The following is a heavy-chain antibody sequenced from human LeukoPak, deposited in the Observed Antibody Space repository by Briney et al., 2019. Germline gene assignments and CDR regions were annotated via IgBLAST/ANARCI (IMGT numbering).Heavy chain of an antibody. Sequence: PSETLSLTCAVSGYSISSGYYWGWIRQPPGKGLEWIGSIYHSGSTYYNPSLKSRVTMSVDTSKNQFSLKLSSVTAADTAVYYCARDSSGYYTFDYWGQGTLVTVSS. V-gene: IGHV4-38-2*02. CDR2: IYHSGST. J-gene: IGHJ4*02. D-gene: IGHD3-22*01. CDR3: ARDSSGYYTFDY. CDR1: GYSISSGYY.